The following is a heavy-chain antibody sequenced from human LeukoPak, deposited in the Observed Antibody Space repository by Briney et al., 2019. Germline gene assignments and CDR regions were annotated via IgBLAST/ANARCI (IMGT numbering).Heavy chain of an antibody. Sequence: PSETLSLTCTVSGGSISSGGYYWSWIRQRPGKGLEWIGYIYYSGSTYYNPSLKSRVTISVDTSKNQFSLELSSVTAADTAVYYCARALTIAPAAIPYYYYGMDVWGQGTTVTVSS. V-gene: IGHV4-31*03. J-gene: IGHJ6*02. CDR1: GGSISSGGYY. CDR2: IYYSGST. CDR3: ARALTIAPAAIPYYYYGMDV. D-gene: IGHD2-2*01.